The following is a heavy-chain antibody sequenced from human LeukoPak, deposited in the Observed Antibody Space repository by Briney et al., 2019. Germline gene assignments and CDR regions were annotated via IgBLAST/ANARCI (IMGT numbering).Heavy chain of an antibody. CDR1: GYSISSGYY. D-gene: IGHD1-14*01. J-gene: IGHJ4*02. V-gene: IGHV4-38-2*02. Sequence: SETLSLTCTVAGYSISSGYYWGWIRQPPGKGREWIGSIYHSGSTYYNPSLKSRVTISVDTSKNPFSLKLSSVTAADTAVYYCARDREPRGFDYWGQGTLVTVSS. CDR3: ARDREPRGFDY. CDR2: IYHSGST.